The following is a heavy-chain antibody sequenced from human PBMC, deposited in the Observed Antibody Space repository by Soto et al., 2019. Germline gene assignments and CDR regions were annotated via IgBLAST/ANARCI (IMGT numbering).Heavy chain of an antibody. J-gene: IGHJ4*02. V-gene: IGHV3-30*03. CDR1: GFTFTSYG. Sequence: QAHLVESGGGVVQPGRSLRLSCAASGFTFTSYGMHWVRQAPGTRLEWVAVISYDGGLQHYADSVEGRFTIARDNSKNTVLLPMDSLRAEDTAVYCCVSDRGYGHASVPYSWGQGTLVSVSS. CDR2: ISYDGGLQ. CDR3: VSDRGYGHASVPYS. D-gene: IGHD5-18*01.